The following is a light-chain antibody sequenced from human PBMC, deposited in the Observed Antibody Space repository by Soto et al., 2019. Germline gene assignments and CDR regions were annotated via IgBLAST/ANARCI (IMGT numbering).Light chain of an antibody. Sequence: DIKMTQSPSTLSSSVGDRVTITCRASQDIGTWLAWYQQKPEKAPKVLIYRASHLESGVPSRFSASGSGTEFSLTINSLQADDFATYYCQQHYQWPITFGQGTRLEI. V-gene: IGKV1-5*03. CDR1: QDIGTW. CDR3: QQHYQWPIT. CDR2: RAS. J-gene: IGKJ5*01.